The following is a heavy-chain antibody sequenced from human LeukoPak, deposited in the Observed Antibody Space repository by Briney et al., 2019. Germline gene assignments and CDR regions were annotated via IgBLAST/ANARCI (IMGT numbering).Heavy chain of an antibody. CDR2: ISSSGSTI. V-gene: IGHV3-48*03. D-gene: IGHD3-22*01. J-gene: IGHJ4*02. Sequence: GGSLRLSCAASGFPFSSYQMNWVRKAPGKGLEWVSYISSSGSTIYYADSLKGRFTISRDNAKNSLYLQMNRLRAEYTSVYYCASNDDSSGYRLLDYWGQGTLVTVSS. CDR1: GFPFSSYQ. CDR3: ASNDDSSGYRLLDY.